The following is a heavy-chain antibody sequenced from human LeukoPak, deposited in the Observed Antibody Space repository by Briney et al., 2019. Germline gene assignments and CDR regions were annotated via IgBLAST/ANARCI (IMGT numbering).Heavy chain of an antibody. CDR3: AREFEGVASGEGY. V-gene: IGHV3-21*01. CDR1: GFTFSRYS. J-gene: IGHJ4*02. Sequence: GGSLRLSCAASGFTFSRYSMNWVRQAPGKGLEWVSSMSVNSGLIYYADSVKGRFTVSRDNARNSLYLQMHSLRAEDTAAYYCAREFEGVASGEGYWGQGTLVTVSS. CDR2: MSVNSGLI. D-gene: IGHD1-26*01.